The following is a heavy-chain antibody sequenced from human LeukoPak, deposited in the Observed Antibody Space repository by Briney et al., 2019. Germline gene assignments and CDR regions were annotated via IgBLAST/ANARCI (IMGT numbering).Heavy chain of an antibody. D-gene: IGHD1-26*01. CDR1: GGSISSGDYY. V-gene: IGHV4-30-4*08. CDR2: IYYSGST. Sequence: PSETLSLTCTVSGGSISSGDYYRSWIRQPPGKGLEWIGYIYYSGSTYYNPSLKSRVTISVDTSKNQFSLKLSSVTAADTAVYYCARDLPSGSYYATEHDAFDIWGQGTMVTVSS. J-gene: IGHJ3*02. CDR3: ARDLPSGSYYATEHDAFDI.